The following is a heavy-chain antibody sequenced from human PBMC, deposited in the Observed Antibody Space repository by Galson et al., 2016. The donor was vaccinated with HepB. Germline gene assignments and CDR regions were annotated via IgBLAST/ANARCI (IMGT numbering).Heavy chain of an antibody. D-gene: IGHD3-22*01. CDR3: TRTYAAYYFDL. CDR2: IGTGGDT. Sequence: SLRLSCAASGFTFSSYDMHWVRQVPGKGLEWVSTIGTGGDTYYPDSVKGRFTISRENAKKSLYLQMNSLRVGDTAVYYCTRTYAAYYFDLWSQGTLVTVSS. V-gene: IGHV3-13*01. CDR1: GFTFSSYD. J-gene: IGHJ5*02.